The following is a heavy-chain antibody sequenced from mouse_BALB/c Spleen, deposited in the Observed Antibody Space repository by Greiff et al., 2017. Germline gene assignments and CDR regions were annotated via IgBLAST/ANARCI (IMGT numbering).Heavy chain of an antibody. CDR1: GYTFTSYT. V-gene: IGHV1-4*02. CDR3: ARSREGY. J-gene: IGHJ2*01. CDR2: INPSSGYT. Sequence: QVQLKESAAELARPGASVKMSCKASGYTFTSYTMHWVKQRPGQGLEWIGYINPSSGYTEYNQKFKDKTTLTADKSSSTAYMQLSSLTSEDSAVYYCARSREGYWGQGTTLTVSS.